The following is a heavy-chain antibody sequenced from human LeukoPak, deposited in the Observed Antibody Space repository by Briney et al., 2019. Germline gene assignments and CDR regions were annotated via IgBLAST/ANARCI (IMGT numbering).Heavy chain of an antibody. D-gene: IGHD5-12*01. Sequence: GGSLRLSCAASGFTFSHYTMNWARQAPGRGLELISSINPTGTSTYYADSVKGRFTISRDAAKNSLYLRMNSLRAEDTALCYCARDLSGESGYGGYWGQGTLVTVSS. CDR2: INPTGTST. CDR1: GFTFSHYT. J-gene: IGHJ4*02. V-gene: IGHV3-21*01. CDR3: ARDLSGESGYGGY.